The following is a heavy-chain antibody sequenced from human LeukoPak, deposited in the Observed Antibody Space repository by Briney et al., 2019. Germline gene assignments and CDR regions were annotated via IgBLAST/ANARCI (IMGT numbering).Heavy chain of an antibody. Sequence: PGGSLRLSCAASGFTFSSYGMHWVRQAPGKGLEWVAVISHDGSNKYYADSVKGRFAISRDNSKNTLYLQMNSLRAEDTAVYFCARGGHCSTTSCSNYDGMDVWGQGTTLTVSS. CDR3: ARGGHCSTTSCSNYDGMDV. CDR1: GFTFSSYG. D-gene: IGHD2-2*01. J-gene: IGHJ6*02. V-gene: IGHV3-30*03. CDR2: ISHDGSNK.